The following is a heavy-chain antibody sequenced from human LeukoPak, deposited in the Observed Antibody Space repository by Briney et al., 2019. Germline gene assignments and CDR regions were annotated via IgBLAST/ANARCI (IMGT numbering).Heavy chain of an antibody. D-gene: IGHD3-22*01. V-gene: IGHV1-2*06. CDR1: GYTFTGYY. J-gene: IGHJ4*02. CDR2: INHNSGGS. CDR3: ARGTGITMIVVVIGPRDY. Sequence: ASVTVSCMASGYTFTGYYMHWVRQAPGQGLEWMGRINHNSGGSNYPQKFQGRVTMTRDTSISTAYMELSRLRYDDTAVYYCARGTGITMIVVVIGPRDYWGQGTLVTVTS.